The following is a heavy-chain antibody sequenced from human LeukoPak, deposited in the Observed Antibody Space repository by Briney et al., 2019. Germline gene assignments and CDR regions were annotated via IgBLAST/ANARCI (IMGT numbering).Heavy chain of an antibody. V-gene: IGHV1-2*02. CDR3: ARDLDYYGSGSFFNM. CDR2: INPNSGGT. D-gene: IGHD3-10*01. J-gene: IGHJ3*02. Sequence: ASVNVSCKASGYTFTAYSMHWVRQAPGQGLEWMGWINPNSGGTNYAQKFEGRVTMTRDTSITTAYMELSRLRSDDTAVYYCARDLDYYGSGSFFNMWGQGTMVTVSS. CDR1: GYTFTAYS.